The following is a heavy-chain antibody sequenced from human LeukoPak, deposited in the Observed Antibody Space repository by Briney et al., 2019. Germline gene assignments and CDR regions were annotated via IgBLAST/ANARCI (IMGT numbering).Heavy chain of an antibody. Sequence: PSETLSLTCTVSGGSISSYYWSWIRQPAGKGLEWIGRIYTSGSTNYNPSLKSRVTMSVDTSKNQFSLKLSSVTAADTAVYYCARDSAYYYDSSGYYSDAFDIWGQGTMVTVSS. D-gene: IGHD3-22*01. J-gene: IGHJ3*02. CDR3: ARDSAYYYDSSGYYSDAFDI. V-gene: IGHV4-4*07. CDR2: IYTSGST. CDR1: GGSISSYY.